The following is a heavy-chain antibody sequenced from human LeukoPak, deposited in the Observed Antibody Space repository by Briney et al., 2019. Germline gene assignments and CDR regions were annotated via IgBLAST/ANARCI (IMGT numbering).Heavy chain of an antibody. CDR2: IYYSGST. V-gene: IGHV4-59*01. D-gene: IGHD3-10*01. Sequence: SSETLSLTCTVSGASIRSYYWSWIRQPPGKGLEWIGYIYYSGSTNHNPSLKSRVTISVDTSKNQFSLKLSSVTAADTAVYYCVGSIRTYYFDYWGQGTLVTVSS. J-gene: IGHJ4*02. CDR3: VGSIRTYYFDY. CDR1: GASIRSYY.